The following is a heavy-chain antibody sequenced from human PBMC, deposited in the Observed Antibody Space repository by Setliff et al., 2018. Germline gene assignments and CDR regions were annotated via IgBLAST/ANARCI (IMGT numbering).Heavy chain of an antibody. CDR3: ARLGSASSHFDH. V-gene: IGHV4-38-2*01. J-gene: IGHJ4*02. D-gene: IGHD6-6*01. CDR1: GYSITSGYY. Sequence: LSLTCAVSGYSITSGYYWGWVRQPPGKGLAWIGSMYYSGTTYYNPSLKSRVTISVDTSKNHLSLKLTSVTAADTAVYYCARLGSASSHFDHWGQGTLVTVS. CDR2: MYYSGTT.